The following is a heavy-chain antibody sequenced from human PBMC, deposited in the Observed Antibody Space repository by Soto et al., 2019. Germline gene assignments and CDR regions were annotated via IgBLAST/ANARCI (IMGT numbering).Heavy chain of an antibody. D-gene: IGHD3-10*01. Sequence: SETLSLTCTVSGGSISSGDYYWSWIRQPPGKGLEWIGYIYYSGSTNYNPSLKSRVTISVDTSKNPFSLKRRSVTAADTAVYYCARVGFGESNYYYGMDVWGQGTTVTVSS. CDR3: ARVGFGESNYYYGMDV. J-gene: IGHJ6*02. CDR1: GGSISSGDYY. V-gene: IGHV4-61*08. CDR2: IYYSGST.